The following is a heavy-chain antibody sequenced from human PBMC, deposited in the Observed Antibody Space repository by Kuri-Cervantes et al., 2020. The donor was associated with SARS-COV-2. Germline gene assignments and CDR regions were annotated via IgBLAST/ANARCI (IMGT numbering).Heavy chain of an antibody. Sequence: SETLSLTCTVSGGSITSYYWYWLRQPAGKGLEWLGRLYANGDTDYNPSLKSRLSMSLHTSNSQFSLNLNSMTAADTALYYCAREASRGSYSFIDSWGQGVVVTVSS. D-gene: IGHD1-26*01. V-gene: IGHV4-4*07. CDR2: LYANGDT. CDR3: AREASRGSYSFIDS. J-gene: IGHJ4*02. CDR1: GGSITSYY.